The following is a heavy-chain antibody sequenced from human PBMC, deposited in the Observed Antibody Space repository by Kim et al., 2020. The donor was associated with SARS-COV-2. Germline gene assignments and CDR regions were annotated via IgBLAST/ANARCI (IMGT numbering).Heavy chain of an antibody. V-gene: IGHV3-74*01. J-gene: IGHJ3*02. CDR2: INKDGNTK. CDR3: ARDRSDYGGPFDI. CDR1: GFTLSSYW. Sequence: GGSLRLSCAASGFTLSSYWMHWVRHAPGKGLVWVSLINKDGNTKIYEDSEKGRFTISRDIAKNTLYLQMNSLGAEDTAVYFGARDRSDYGGPFDISGQG. D-gene: IGHD4-17*01.